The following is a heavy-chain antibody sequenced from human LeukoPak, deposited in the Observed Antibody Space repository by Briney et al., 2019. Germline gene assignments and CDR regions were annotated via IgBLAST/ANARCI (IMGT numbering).Heavy chain of an antibody. CDR1: GFTFDDYA. J-gene: IGHJ3*02. D-gene: IGHD2-2*01. CDR2: IGWNSGSI. Sequence: PGGSLRLSCAASGFTFDDYAMHWVRQAPGKGLEWVSGIGWNSGSIGYADSVKGRFTISRDNAKNSLYLQMNSLRAEDTALYYCAKGTLYQLPSSPDAFDIWGQGTMVTVSS. CDR3: AKGTLYQLPSSPDAFDI. V-gene: IGHV3-9*01.